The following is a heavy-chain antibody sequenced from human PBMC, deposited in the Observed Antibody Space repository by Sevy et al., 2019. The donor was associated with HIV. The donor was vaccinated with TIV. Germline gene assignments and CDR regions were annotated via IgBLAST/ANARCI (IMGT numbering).Heavy chain of an antibody. D-gene: IGHD2-2*01. CDR2: IYPGDSDT. Sequence: GESLKISCKGSGYTFSNYWIGWVRQMPGKGLEWMGVIYPGDSDTRYSPSFQGQVNISADKSSSTAYLQWSSLKTSDIAIYYCARYPIVVVPAAEYYFDYWGQGTLVTVSS. CDR1: GYTFSNYW. V-gene: IGHV5-51*01. J-gene: IGHJ4*02. CDR3: ARYPIVVVPAAEYYFDY.